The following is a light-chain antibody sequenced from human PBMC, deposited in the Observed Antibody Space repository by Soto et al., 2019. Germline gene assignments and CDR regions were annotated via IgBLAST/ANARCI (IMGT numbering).Light chain of an antibody. J-gene: IGLJ2*01. CDR2: EVS. CDR1: SSDVGGYNY. Sequence: QSALTQPPSASGSPGQSVTISCTGNSSDVGGYNYVSWYQQHPGKAPKLMISEVSKRPSGVPDRFSGSKSGNTASLTVSGLQAEDEDDYYCSSFAGNSNLVFGGGTKLTVL. CDR3: SSFAGNSNLV. V-gene: IGLV2-8*01.